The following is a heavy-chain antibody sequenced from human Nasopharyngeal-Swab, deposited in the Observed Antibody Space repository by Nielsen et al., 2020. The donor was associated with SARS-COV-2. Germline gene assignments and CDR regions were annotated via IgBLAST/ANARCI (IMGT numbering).Heavy chain of an antibody. CDR2: IYASGDT. V-gene: IGHV3-53*01. Sequence: GGSLRLSCAASRFTVTNNYMTRVRQVPGKGLEWISHIYASGDTHTADAVKGRFTISRDSSENTLYLEMNNLTPDDTATYYCAAPLTGLHYWGQGTLVTVSS. CDR1: RFTVTNNY. J-gene: IGHJ4*02. D-gene: IGHD1-20*01. CDR3: AAPLTGLHY.